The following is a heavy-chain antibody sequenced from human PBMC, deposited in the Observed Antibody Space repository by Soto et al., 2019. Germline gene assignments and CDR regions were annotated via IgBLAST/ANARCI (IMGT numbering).Heavy chain of an antibody. CDR3: ARDLCGGDCYYTY. CDR2: IKHDGSEK. J-gene: IGHJ4*02. V-gene: IGHV3-7*01. CDR1: GFTFSNFW. Sequence: EVQLVESGGGLVQPGGSLRLSCAASGFTFSNFWMTWVRQAPGKGLEWVANIKHDGSEKYYVDSVKGRFTISRDNAKNSLYLQMNSLRAEDTAVYYCARDLCGGDCYYTYWGQGTLVTVSS. D-gene: IGHD2-21*02.